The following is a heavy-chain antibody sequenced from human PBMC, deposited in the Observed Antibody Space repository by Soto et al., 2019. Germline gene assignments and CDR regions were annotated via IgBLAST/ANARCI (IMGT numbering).Heavy chain of an antibody. J-gene: IGHJ4*02. CDR2: IYYSGDT. Sequence: QLQLQESGPGLVKPSETLSLTCTVSGGSISRTSFYWGWIRQPPGKGLEWIGSIYYSGDTYYNPSLKRRVTLSVDTSKIQFSLKLRSVTAADTAVYYCARRYYYDSSGYSPDYWGQGTLVTVSS. CDR1: GGSISRTSFY. D-gene: IGHD3-22*01. V-gene: IGHV4-39*01. CDR3: ARRYYYDSSGYSPDY.